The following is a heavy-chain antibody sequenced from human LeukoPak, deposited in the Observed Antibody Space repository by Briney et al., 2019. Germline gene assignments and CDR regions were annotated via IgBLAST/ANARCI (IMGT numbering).Heavy chain of an antibody. CDR2: VDPEDGET. CDR1: GYTFTDYY. CDR3: ATLELERRSVIDY. J-gene: IGHJ4*01. V-gene: IGHV1-69-2*01. D-gene: IGHD1-1*01. Sequence: ASVKVSCKVSGYTFTDYYMHWVQQAPGKGLEWMGLVDPEDGETIYAEKFQGRVTITADTSTDTAYIELSRLRSEDTAVYYCATLELERRSVIDYWGQGRLVSVSS.